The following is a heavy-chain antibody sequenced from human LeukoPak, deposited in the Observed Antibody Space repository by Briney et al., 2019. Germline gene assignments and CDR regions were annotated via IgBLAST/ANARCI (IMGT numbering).Heavy chain of an antibody. CDR1: GGSISNGNYY. Sequence: SETLSLTCTVSGGSISNGNYYWGWIRQPPGKGLEWIGSIYYSGSTYYNPSLKSRVTISVDTSKNQFSLKLSSVTAADTAVYYCARVDSSGYYYVGIDYWGQGTLVTVSS. J-gene: IGHJ4*02. D-gene: IGHD3-22*01. CDR2: IYYSGST. CDR3: ARVDSSGYYYVGIDY. V-gene: IGHV4-39*07.